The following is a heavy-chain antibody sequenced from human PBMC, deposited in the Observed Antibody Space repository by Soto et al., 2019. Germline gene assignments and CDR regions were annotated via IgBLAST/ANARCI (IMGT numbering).Heavy chain of an antibody. CDR2: ITANNGNT. CDR1: GYIFTSYG. J-gene: IGHJ6*02. V-gene: IGHV1-18*04. Sequence: GASVKVSCKASGYIFTSYGISWVRQAPGQGLEWMGWITANNGNTNYAQKFQGRVTMTTDKSTSTAYMELRSLRSDETAVYYCARDRDTVVVPAAISNYYDGMDVWGQGTTVTVSS. D-gene: IGHD2-2*02. CDR3: ARDRDTVVVPAAISNYYDGMDV.